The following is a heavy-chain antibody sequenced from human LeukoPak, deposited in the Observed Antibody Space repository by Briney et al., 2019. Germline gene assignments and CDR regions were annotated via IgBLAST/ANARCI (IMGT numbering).Heavy chain of an antibody. CDR2: ISGSGGST. Sequence: PGGSLRLSCAASGFTFSSYAMSWVRQAPGKGLEWASAISGSGGSTYYADSVKGRFTISRDNSKNTLYLQMNSLRAEDTAVYYCAPYCSGGSCYGVDYWGQGTLVIVSS. V-gene: IGHV3-23*01. J-gene: IGHJ4*02. CDR3: APYCSGGSCYGVDY. D-gene: IGHD2-15*01. CDR1: GFTFSSYA.